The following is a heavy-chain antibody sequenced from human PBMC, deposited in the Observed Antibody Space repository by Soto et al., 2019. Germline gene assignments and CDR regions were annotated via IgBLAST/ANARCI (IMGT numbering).Heavy chain of an antibody. CDR2: TYYRSKWYN. J-gene: IGHJ6*02. V-gene: IGHV6-1*01. Sequence: SQTLSLTCAISGDSVSSNSAAWNWIRQSPSRGLEWLGRTYYRSKWYNDYAVSVKSRITINPDTSKNQFSLQLNSVTPEDTAVYYCVRDEALGIFGSSNYYYYGMDVWGQGTTVTVSS. CDR1: GDSVSSNSAA. CDR3: VRDEALGIFGSSNYYYYGMDV. D-gene: IGHD6-6*01.